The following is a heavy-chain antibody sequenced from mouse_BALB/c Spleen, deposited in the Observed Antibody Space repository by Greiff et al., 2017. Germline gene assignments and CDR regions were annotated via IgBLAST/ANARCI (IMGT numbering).Heavy chain of an antibody. D-gene: IGHD2-1*01. Sequence: EVQLQQSGPELGKPGASVKISCKASGYSFTGYNMYWVKQSHRKSLEWIGYIDPYNGGTSYNQKSKGKATLTVDKSSSTAYMHLNSLTSEDSAIYYCARGDGNYDYYAMDYWGQGTSVTVSS. CDR3: ARGDGNYDYYAMDY. CDR2: IDPYNGGT. J-gene: IGHJ4*01. V-gene: IGHV1S135*01. CDR1: GYSFTGYN.